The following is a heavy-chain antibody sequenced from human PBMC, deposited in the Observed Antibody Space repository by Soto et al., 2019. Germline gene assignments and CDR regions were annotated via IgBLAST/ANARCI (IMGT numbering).Heavy chain of an antibody. CDR2: ISNDGNKK. D-gene: IGHD2-21*02. Sequence: QVQLVESGGGVVQPGRSLRLSCATSGFTFRSYGMHWVRQAPGKGLEWLAVISNDGNKKFFADSMKGRLTLSRDNARTTVYLPNNSLRAEDTAVYFGGNDTLDCSGGDCTHYYSYGMDVWGQGTPVAVSS. V-gene: IGHV3-30*18. J-gene: IGHJ6*02. CDR3: GNDTLDCSGGDCTHYYSYGMDV. CDR1: GFTFRSYG.